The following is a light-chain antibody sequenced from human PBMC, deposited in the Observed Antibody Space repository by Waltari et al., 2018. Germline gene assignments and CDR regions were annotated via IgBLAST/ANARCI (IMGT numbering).Light chain of an antibody. CDR3: QQRSAWPLT. CDR2: DAS. V-gene: IGKV3-11*01. Sequence: EIVLTQSPATLSLSPGATATLSCRASQRIGPYLAWYQQKPGQAPRLLIYDASNRATGIPARFSGSGSGTDFTLTISSLEPEDFAVYYCQQRSAWPLTFGQGTRLEIK. CDR1: QRIGPY. J-gene: IGKJ5*01.